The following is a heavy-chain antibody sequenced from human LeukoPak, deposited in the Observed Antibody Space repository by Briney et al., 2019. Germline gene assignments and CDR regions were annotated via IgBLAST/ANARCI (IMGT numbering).Heavy chain of an antibody. CDR2: ISIGSSYI. Sequence: GGSLRLSCAASGFTFSSYNMNWVRQAPGKGLEWVSSISIGSSYIFYADSVKGRFTISRDNAKNSLYLQMNSLRAEDAAVYYCARDRADDDSSGYIYRDFAYWGQGNLVTVSP. CDR1: GFTFSSYN. J-gene: IGHJ4*02. CDR3: ARDRADDDSSGYIYRDFAY. V-gene: IGHV3-21*01. D-gene: IGHD3-22*01.